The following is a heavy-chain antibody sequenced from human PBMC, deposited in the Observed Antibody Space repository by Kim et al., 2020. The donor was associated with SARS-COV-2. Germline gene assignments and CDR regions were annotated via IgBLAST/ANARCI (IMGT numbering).Heavy chain of an antibody. CDR2: IIPIFGTA. J-gene: IGHJ3*02. CDR3: ASPSYWVAATDWACAFDI. D-gene: IGHD2-15*01. Sequence: SVKVSCKASGGTFSSYAISWVRQAPGQGLEWMGGIIPIFGTANYAQKFQGRVTITADESTSTAYMELSSLRSEDTAVYYCASPSYWVAATDWACAFDIWGQGTMVTVSS. V-gene: IGHV1-69*13. CDR1: GGTFSSYA.